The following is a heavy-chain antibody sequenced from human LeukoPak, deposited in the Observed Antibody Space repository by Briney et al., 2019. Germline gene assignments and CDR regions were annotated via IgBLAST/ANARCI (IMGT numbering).Heavy chain of an antibody. Sequence: SETLSLTCTVSGGSISSSSYYWSWIRQPPGKGLEWIGYIYYSGSTNYNPSLKSRVTISVDTSKNQFSLKLSSVTAADTAVYYCAREGGYSGYDSWGQGTLVTVSS. CDR2: IYYSGST. CDR1: GGSISSSSYY. D-gene: IGHD5-12*01. V-gene: IGHV4-61*01. CDR3: AREGGYSGYDS. J-gene: IGHJ4*02.